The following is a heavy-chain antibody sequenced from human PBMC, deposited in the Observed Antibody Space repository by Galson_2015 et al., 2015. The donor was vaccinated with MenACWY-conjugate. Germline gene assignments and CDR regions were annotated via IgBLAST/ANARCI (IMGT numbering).Heavy chain of an antibody. V-gene: IGHV3-48*03. D-gene: IGHD5-18*01. CDR2: ISKSGSPI. CDR1: GFTFTGYD. J-gene: IGHJ6*03. Sequence: SLRLSCAASGFTFTGYDFNWVRQAPGKGLEWLSYISKSGSPIYYADSVKGRFIISRDNIKKSLFLEMNSLRAGDTGVYYCARVGTWIHQYFYYMDVWGKGTTVTVSS. CDR3: ARVGTWIHQYFYYMDV.